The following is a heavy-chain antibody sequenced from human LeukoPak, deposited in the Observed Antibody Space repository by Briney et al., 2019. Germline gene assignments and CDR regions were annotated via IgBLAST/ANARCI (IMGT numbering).Heavy chain of an antibody. CDR2: INAGNGNT. Sequence: ASVKVSCKASGYTFTNYAMHWVRQAPGQRLEWMGWINAGNGNTKYSQKFQGRVTITRDTSASTAYMEVSSLRSDDTAVYYCARDGRPWSTSGYFDYWGQGTLVTVSS. V-gene: IGHV1-3*01. CDR1: GYTFTNYA. J-gene: IGHJ4*02. CDR3: ARDGRPWSTSGYFDY. D-gene: IGHD2/OR15-2a*01.